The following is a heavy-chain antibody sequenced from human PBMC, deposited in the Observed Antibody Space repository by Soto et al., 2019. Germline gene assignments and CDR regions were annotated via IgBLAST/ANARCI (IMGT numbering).Heavy chain of an antibody. CDR3: ARSPSHCSGGSCYLIDY. CDR1: GYTFTSYD. J-gene: IGHJ4*02. V-gene: IGHV1-8*01. D-gene: IGHD2-15*01. Sequence: QVQLVQSGAEVKKPGASVKVSCKASGYTFTSYDINWVRQATGQGLEWMGWMNPNSGNTGYAQKFQGRVTMTMNTSISTAYMELSSLRSEDTAVYYCARSPSHCSGGSCYLIDYWGQGTLVTVSS. CDR2: MNPNSGNT.